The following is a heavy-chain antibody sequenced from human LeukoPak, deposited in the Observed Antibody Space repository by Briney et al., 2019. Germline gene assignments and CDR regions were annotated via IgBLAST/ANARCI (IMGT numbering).Heavy chain of an antibody. Sequence: GTSLRLSCEASGFIFSTYGMNWVRQAPGKGLGWVAIIWYDGSNEYYADSVKGRFSISRDNSKSTLYLEMNSLRADDTAIYYCASSTVTTRGVGDFDLWGHGTWVTVSS. CDR3: ASSTVTTRGVGDFDL. CDR2: IWYDGSNE. CDR1: GFIFSTYG. J-gene: IGHJ3*01. D-gene: IGHD4-17*01. V-gene: IGHV3-33*01.